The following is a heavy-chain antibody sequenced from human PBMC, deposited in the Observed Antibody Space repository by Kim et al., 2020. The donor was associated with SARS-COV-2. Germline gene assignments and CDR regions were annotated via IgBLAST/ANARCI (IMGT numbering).Heavy chain of an antibody. CDR3: ARDRETTSGWDDYYYYGMDV. V-gene: IGHV3-30-3*01. CDR2: ISYDGSKK. Sequence: GGSLRLSCAASGFTFSNYAMHWVRQAPGKGLEWVAVISYDGSKKYYADSVKGRFTNSRDNSKNTLYLQMNSLRPDDTALYYCARDRETTSGWDDYYYYGMDVWGQGTTVTVSS. D-gene: IGHD6-19*01. J-gene: IGHJ6*02. CDR1: GFTFSNYA.